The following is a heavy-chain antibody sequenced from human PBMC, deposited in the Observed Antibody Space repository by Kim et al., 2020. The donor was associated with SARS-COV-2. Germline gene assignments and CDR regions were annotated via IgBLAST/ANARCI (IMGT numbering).Heavy chain of an antibody. CDR1: GGSISSYY. V-gene: IGHV4-59*01. CDR3: ARDLGDL. CDR2: IYYSGSN. D-gene: IGHD3-16*01. J-gene: IGHJ4*02. Sequence: SETLSLTCTVSGGSISSYYWSWIRQPPGKGLEWIGYIYYSGSNNYNPSLKSRVTISVDTSNNQFSLKLSSVTAADTAVYYCARDLGDLWGQGTLVTVSS.